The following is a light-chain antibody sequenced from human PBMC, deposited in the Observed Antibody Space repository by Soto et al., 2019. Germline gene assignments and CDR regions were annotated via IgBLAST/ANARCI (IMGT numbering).Light chain of an antibody. V-gene: IGLV2-23*01. Sequence: SVLTQPASVSGSPGQSITISCTGTSSDVGSYNLVSWYQQHPGKAPKLMIYEGSKRPSGVSNRFSGSKSGNTASLTISGLQAEDEADYYCCSYAGSSTLYVFGTGTKGAVL. CDR2: EGS. CDR3: CSYAGSSTLYV. J-gene: IGLJ1*01. CDR1: SSDVGSYNL.